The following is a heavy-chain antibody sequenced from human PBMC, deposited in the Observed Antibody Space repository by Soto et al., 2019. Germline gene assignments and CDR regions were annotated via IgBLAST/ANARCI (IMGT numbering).Heavy chain of an antibody. CDR3: ARGTYPPPRFFDY. J-gene: IGHJ4*02. CDR1: GGTFSSYA. Sequence: GASVKVSCKASGGTFSSYAISWVRQAPGQGLEWMGGIIPIFGTANYAQRFQGRVTITADESTSTAYMELSSLRSEDTAVYYCARGTYPPPRFFDYWGQGTLVNVSS. V-gene: IGHV1-69*13. CDR2: IIPIFGTA.